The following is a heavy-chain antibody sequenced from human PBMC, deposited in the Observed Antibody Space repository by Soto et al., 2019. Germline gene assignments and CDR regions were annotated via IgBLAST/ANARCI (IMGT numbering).Heavy chain of an antibody. Sequence: GGSLRLSCAASGFTFSSYSMNWVRQAPGKGLEWVSSISSSSSYIYYADSVKGRFTISRDNAKNSLYLQMNSLRAEDTTVYYCARDLIVVVPAAMGDYYYYGMDVWGQGTTVTVSS. D-gene: IGHD2-2*01. CDR1: GFTFSSYS. CDR3: ARDLIVVVPAAMGDYYYYGMDV. J-gene: IGHJ6*02. V-gene: IGHV3-21*01. CDR2: ISSSSSYI.